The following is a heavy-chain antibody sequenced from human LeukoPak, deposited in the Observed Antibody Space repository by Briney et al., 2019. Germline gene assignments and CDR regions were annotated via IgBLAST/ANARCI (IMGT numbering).Heavy chain of an antibody. J-gene: IGHJ6*02. Sequence: PGASVKVSCKASGYIFIDYYMYWVRQAPGQGLEWMGWINPNSGDTKYAQKFQGRVTMTRDTSISTAYMELSRLRSDDTAVYYCAGGFYGDYYYYGMDVWGRGTTVTVSS. V-gene: IGHV1-2*02. CDR3: AGGFYGDYYYYGMDV. CDR1: GYIFIDYY. CDR2: INPNSGDT. D-gene: IGHD4-17*01.